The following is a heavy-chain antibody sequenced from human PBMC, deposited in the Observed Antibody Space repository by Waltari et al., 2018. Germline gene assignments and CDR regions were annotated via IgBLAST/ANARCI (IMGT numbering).Heavy chain of an antibody. CDR2: FQDRGKP. V-gene: IGHV4-61*01. D-gene: IGHD3-3*01. Sequence: QVQLRESGPGVVKPLETLYLNCAVSGGSINTGSYSPWNWIRQPPGQGLEWIGFFQDRGKPKYNPSLKGRVAISIDTSKNQYSLRLTSVTVADTATYYCARGQWGAAGTQEWYYFDLWGRGTLVTVSS. J-gene: IGHJ2*01. CDR3: ARGQWGAAGTQEWYYFDL. CDR1: GGSINTGSYS.